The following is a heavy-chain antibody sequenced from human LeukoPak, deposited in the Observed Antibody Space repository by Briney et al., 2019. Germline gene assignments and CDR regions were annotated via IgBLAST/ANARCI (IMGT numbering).Heavy chain of an antibody. CDR2: IYYSGST. D-gene: IGHD4-17*01. CDR3: GGGDMGYFDY. CDR1: GGSISSSSYY. Sequence: SQTLSLTCTVSGGSISSSSYYWGWIRQPPGKGLEWIGSIYYSGSTYYNPSLKSRVTISVDTSKNQFSLKLSSVTAADTAVYYCGGGDMGYFDYWGQGTLVTVSS. V-gene: IGHV4-39*07. J-gene: IGHJ4*02.